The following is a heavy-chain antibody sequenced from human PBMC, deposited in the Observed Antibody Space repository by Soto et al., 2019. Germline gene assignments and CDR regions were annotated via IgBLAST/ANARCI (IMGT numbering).Heavy chain of an antibody. V-gene: IGHV3-23*01. CDR3: APHVSCSGGSCHYDSFAI. CDR1: GFTVSSHA. J-gene: IGHJ3*02. CDR2: VTADGGT. D-gene: IGHD2-15*01. Sequence: EVQVLESGGGLVQPGGSLRLSCEGSGFTVSSHAMTWILQAPGKGPEWVSTVTADGGTYYADSVKGRFAMSRDTSENTLYLQMNSLGAEDTAAYYCAPHVSCSGGSCHYDSFAIRGQGTMVTVSS.